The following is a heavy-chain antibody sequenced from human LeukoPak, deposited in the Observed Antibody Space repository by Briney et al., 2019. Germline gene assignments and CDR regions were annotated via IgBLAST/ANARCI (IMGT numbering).Heavy chain of an antibody. CDR3: ARDGQWSSTRCYFDY. CDR1: GFTFSSYS. Sequence: PGGSLRLSCAASGFTFSSYSMNWVRQAPGKGLEWVSYISSSSSTIYYADSVKGRFTISRDNAKNSLYLQMNSLRAEDTAVYYCARDGQWSSTRCYFDYWGQGTLVTVSS. J-gene: IGHJ4*02. V-gene: IGHV3-48*01. D-gene: IGHD2-2*01. CDR2: ISSSSSTI.